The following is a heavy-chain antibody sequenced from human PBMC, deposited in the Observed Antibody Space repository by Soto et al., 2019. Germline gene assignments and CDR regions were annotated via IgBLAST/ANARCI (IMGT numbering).Heavy chain of an antibody. CDR3: ATFESHYDFWSGYCPRAFDI. J-gene: IGHJ3*02. Sequence: GESLKISCKGSGYSFTSYWIGWVRQMPGKGLEWMGIIYPGDSDTRYSPSFQGQVTISADKSISTAYLQWSSLKASDTAMYYCATFESHYDFWSGYCPRAFDIWGQGTMVTVSS. D-gene: IGHD3-3*01. CDR1: GYSFTSYW. CDR2: IYPGDSDT. V-gene: IGHV5-51*01.